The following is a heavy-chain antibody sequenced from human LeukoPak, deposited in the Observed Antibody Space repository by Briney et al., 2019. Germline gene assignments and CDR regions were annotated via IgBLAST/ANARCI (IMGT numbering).Heavy chain of an antibody. V-gene: IGHV4-61*02. CDR1: SDSINSGNYY. CDR2: IYSSGST. CDR3: ARYEAVAGVFDY. J-gene: IGHJ4*02. D-gene: IGHD6-19*01. Sequence: PSETLSLTSTVSSDSINSGNYYWNWIRQPAGKGLEWIGRIYSSGSTDYNPSLKSRVTISVDTSKNQFSLKLSSVTAADTAVYYCARYEAVAGVFDYWGQGTLVTVSS.